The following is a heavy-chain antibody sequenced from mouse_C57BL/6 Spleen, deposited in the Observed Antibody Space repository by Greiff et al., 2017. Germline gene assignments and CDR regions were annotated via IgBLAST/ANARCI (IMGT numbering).Heavy chain of an antibody. CDR1: GYTFTSYW. CDR3: ARRDGSSCDSFDY. V-gene: IGHV1-69*01. CDR2: IDPSDSYT. D-gene: IGHD1-1*01. J-gene: IGHJ2*01. Sequence: QVQLQQSGAELVMPGASVKLSCKASGYTFTSYWMHWVKQRPGQGLEWIGEIDPSDSYTNYNQKFKGKSTLTVDKSSSTAYMQLSSLTSEDSAVYYCARRDGSSCDSFDYWGQGTTLTVSS.